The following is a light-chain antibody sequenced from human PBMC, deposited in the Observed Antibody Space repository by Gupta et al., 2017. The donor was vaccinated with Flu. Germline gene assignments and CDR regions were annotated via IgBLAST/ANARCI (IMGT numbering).Light chain of an antibody. CDR3: HVWDSSSDNGV. CDR2: NDA. Sequence: GGNNIGSKSLDGYQQEQGQAPLLVVKNDASQPSGDAERFSGSYSANTATLTISRVEAGDEADYYCHVWDSSSDNGVFGGGTKLTVL. V-gene: IGLV3-21*02. J-gene: IGLJ3*02. CDR1: NIGSKS.